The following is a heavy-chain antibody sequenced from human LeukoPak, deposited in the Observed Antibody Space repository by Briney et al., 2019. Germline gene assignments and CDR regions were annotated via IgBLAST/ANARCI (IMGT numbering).Heavy chain of an antibody. V-gene: IGHV1-18*01. CDR1: GYTLTNYG. J-gene: IGHJ5*02. Sequence: GASVKVSCKASGYTLTNYGFIWVRQAPGQGLEWMGWISAYNGNTNYAQNFQGRVTMTRDTSISTVYVELSRLRSDDTAVYYCAREYSWDSNWFDPWGQGTLVTVSS. CDR3: AREYSWDSNWFDP. D-gene: IGHD1-7*01. CDR2: ISAYNGNT.